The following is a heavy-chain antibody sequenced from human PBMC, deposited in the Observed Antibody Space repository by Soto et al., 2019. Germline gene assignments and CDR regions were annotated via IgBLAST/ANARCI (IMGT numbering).Heavy chain of an antibody. CDR2: IYYSGST. V-gene: IGHV4-30-4*01. CDR3: ASANKYDILTGYYSFDY. J-gene: IGHJ4*02. Sequence: SETLSLTCTVSGGSISSGDYYWSWIRQPPGKGLEWIGYIYYSGSTYYNPSLKSRVTISVDTSKNQFSLKLSSVTAADTAVYYCASANKYDILTGYYSFDYWGQGTLVTVSS. CDR1: GGSISSGDYY. D-gene: IGHD3-9*01.